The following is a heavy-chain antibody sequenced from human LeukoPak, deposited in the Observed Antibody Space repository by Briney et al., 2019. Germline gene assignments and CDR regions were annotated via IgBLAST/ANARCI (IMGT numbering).Heavy chain of an antibody. J-gene: IGHJ3*02. V-gene: IGHV3-30-3*01. CDR1: GFTFSNYA. CDR2: ISYDGSNK. Sequence: PGGSLRLSCSASGFTFSNYAMHWVRQAPGKGLEWVAVISYDGSNKYYADSVKGRFTISRDNSKNTLYLQMNSLRAEDTAVYYCARDNGTRAFDIWGQGTMVTVSS. CDR3: ARDNGTRAFDI. D-gene: IGHD2-8*01.